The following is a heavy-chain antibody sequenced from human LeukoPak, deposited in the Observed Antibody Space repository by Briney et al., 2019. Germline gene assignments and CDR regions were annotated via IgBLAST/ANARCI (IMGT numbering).Heavy chain of an antibody. CDR3: AKDASDYYGSGSVPYYFDY. D-gene: IGHD3-10*01. V-gene: IGHV3-30*18. CDR2: ISYDGSNK. CDR1: GFTFSSYG. Sequence: PGRSLTLSCAASGFTFSSYGMHWVRQAPGKGLEWVAVISYDGSNKYYADSVKGRFTISRDNSKNTLYLQMNSLRAEDTAVYYCAKDASDYYGSGSVPYYFDYWGQGTLVTVSS. J-gene: IGHJ4*02.